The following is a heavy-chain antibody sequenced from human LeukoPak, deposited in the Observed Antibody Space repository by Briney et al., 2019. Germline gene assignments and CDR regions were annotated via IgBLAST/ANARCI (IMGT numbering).Heavy chain of an antibody. J-gene: IGHJ4*02. CDR3: ARDISGAAADY. CDR2: ISSSSSYI. D-gene: IGHD2-15*01. Sequence: SGGSLRLSCAASGFTFSSYSMNWVRQAPGKGLEWVSSISSSSSYIYYADSVKGRFTISRDNAKNSLYLQMNSLRAEDTAVYYCARDISGAAADYWGQGTLVTVSS. V-gene: IGHV3-21*01. CDR1: GFTFSSYS.